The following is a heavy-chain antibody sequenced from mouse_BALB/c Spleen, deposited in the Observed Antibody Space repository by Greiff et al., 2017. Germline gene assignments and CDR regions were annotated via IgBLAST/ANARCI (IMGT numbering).Heavy chain of an antibody. D-gene: IGHD2-10*01. V-gene: IGHV5-17*02. J-gene: IGHJ3*01. CDR3: ARSAYYGNPAWCAY. Sequence: EVLLVESGGGLVQPGGSRKLSCAASGFTFSSFGMHWVRQAPQKGLEWVAYISSGSSTIYYADTVKGRFTITRDNPKNTLFLQMTSLRSEDTAMYYCARSAYYGNPAWCAYWGQGTLVTVSA. CDR1: GFTFSSFG. CDR2: ISSGSSTI.